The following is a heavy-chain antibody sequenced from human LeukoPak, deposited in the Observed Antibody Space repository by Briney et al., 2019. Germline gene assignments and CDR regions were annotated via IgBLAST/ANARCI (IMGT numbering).Heavy chain of an antibody. J-gene: IGHJ6*03. Sequence: SVTVSCKASGGTFSSYPISWVRQAPGQGLEWMGGIVPMFGTANIAQRFQGRLTITTDESTSSAYMELSSLRSDDTAVYYCARKVEERVVVPAAIHYYYYMDVWGKGTTVTVSS. CDR2: IVPMFGTA. D-gene: IGHD2-2*01. CDR3: ARKVEERVVVPAAIHYYYYMDV. CDR1: GGTFSSYP. V-gene: IGHV1-69*05.